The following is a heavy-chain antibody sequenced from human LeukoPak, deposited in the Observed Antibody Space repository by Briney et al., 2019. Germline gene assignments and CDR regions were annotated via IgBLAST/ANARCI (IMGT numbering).Heavy chain of an antibody. CDR3: AKTYCSGGNCYVDY. J-gene: IGHJ4*02. CDR1: GFTFTNYG. Sequence: GGSLRLSCAASGFTFTNYGMHWVRQAPGKGLEWVSAISGSGGSTYYADSVKGRFTISRDNSKNTLYLQMNSLRAEDTAVYYCAKTYCSGGNCYVDYWGQGTLVTVSS. D-gene: IGHD2-15*01. V-gene: IGHV3-23*01. CDR2: ISGSGGST.